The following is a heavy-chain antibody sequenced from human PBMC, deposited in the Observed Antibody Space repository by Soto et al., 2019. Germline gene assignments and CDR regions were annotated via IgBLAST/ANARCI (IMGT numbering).Heavy chain of an antibody. CDR1: GYTFTSYG. D-gene: IGHD3-22*01. J-gene: IGHJ3*02. CDR2: ISAYNGNT. Sequence: ASVKVSCKASGYTFTSYGSSWVRQAPGQGLEWMGWISAYNGNTNYAQKLQGRVTMTTDTSTSTAYMELRSLRSDDTAVYYCARALRDYYDSPYAFDIWGQGTMVTVSS. CDR3: ARALRDYYDSPYAFDI. V-gene: IGHV1-18*01.